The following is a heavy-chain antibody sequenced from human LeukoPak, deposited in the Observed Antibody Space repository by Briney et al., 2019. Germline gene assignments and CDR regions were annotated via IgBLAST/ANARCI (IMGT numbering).Heavy chain of an antibody. D-gene: IGHD6-6*01. CDR2: INPNSGGT. J-gene: IGHJ3*02. V-gene: IGHV1-2*02. Sequence: GASVKVSCKASGYTFTSYGISWVRQAPGQGLEWMGWINPNSGGTNYAQKFQGRVTMTRDTSISTAYMELSRLRSDDTAVYHCARVLYSSSSVGAFDIWGQGTMVTVSS. CDR1: GYTFTSYG. CDR3: ARVLYSSSSVGAFDI.